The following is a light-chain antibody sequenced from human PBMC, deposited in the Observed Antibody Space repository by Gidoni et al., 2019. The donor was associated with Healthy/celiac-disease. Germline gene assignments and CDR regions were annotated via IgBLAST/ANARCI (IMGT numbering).Light chain of an antibody. V-gene: IGKV3-11*01. CDR2: DAS. CDR3: QQRSNWPPGLT. J-gene: IGKJ4*01. Sequence: EIVLSQSPATLSLSPGGSATPSCRASPSVSSYLVWYQQKPGQAPRILIYDASNRATGIPARFSGRGGGTDDTLNISSREPEDVAGDYCQQRSNWPPGLTFGGGTKVEIK. CDR1: PSVSSY.